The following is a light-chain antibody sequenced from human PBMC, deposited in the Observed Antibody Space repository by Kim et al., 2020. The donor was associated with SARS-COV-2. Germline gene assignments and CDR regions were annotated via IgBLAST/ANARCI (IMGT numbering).Light chain of an antibody. CDR3: NSRESNVTVV. J-gene: IGLJ2*01. CDR1: SLRSYY. Sequence: SSELTQDPAVSVALGQTVRITCQGDSLRSYYATWYQQKPGQAPILVIYGKNNRHSGIPDRFSGSSSGNTASLTLTGTQAGDEADYYCNSRESNVTVVFGDGPQLTAL. CDR2: GKN. V-gene: IGLV3-19*01.